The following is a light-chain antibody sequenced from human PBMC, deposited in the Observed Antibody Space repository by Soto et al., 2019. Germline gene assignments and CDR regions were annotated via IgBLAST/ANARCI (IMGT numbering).Light chain of an antibody. CDR1: QSISSW. J-gene: IGKJ4*01. Sequence: DIHMTQSPSTLSASVIGIITITFRASQSISSWLAWYQQKPGKAPKLLIYDASTLESGVPSRFSGSGSGTEFTLTISSLQTDDFATYYCQQYHRYSTFGGGTKVDIK. V-gene: IGKV1-5*01. CDR2: DAS. CDR3: QQYHRYST.